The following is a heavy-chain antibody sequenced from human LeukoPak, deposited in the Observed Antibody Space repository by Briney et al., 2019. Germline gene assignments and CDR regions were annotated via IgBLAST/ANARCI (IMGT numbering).Heavy chain of an antibody. CDR3: ARNYRTYYYDSSGYYLGY. CDR1: GYTFTGYY. CDR2: INPNSGGT. D-gene: IGHD3-22*01. V-gene: IGHV1-2*06. Sequence: ASVKVSCKASGYTFTGYYMHWVRQAPGQGLEWMGRINPNSGGTYYAQKFQGRVTMTRDTSISTAYMELSRLRSDDTAVYYCARNYRTYYYDSSGYYLGYWGQGTLVTVSS. J-gene: IGHJ4*02.